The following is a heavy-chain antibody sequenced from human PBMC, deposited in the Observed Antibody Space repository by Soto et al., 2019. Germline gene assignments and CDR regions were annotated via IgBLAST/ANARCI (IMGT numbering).Heavy chain of an antibody. Sequence: QVQLVQSGAEVKKPGSSVKVSCKASGGTFSSYAISWVRQAPGQGLEWMGGIIPIFGTANYAQKFQGRVTITADDSTSTAYMELSSLRSEDTAVYYCARSLNPYCSGGSCYEFDTWGQGTLVTVSS. D-gene: IGHD2-15*01. CDR1: GGTFSSYA. CDR3: ARSLNPYCSGGSCYEFDT. V-gene: IGHV1-69*12. CDR2: IIPIFGTA. J-gene: IGHJ5*02.